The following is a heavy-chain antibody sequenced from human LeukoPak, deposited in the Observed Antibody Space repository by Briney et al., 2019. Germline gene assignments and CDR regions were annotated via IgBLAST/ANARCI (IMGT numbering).Heavy chain of an antibody. V-gene: IGHV4-39*07. CDR1: GGSISRSTYY. D-gene: IGHD1-26*01. Sequence: SETLSLTCTVSGGSISRSTYYWDWIRQPPGKGLEWIGEINHSGSTNYNPSLKSRVTISVDTSKNPFSLKLSSVTAAATAVYYCAREVAELLAGGYYYYYYMDVWGKGTTVTVSS. CDR3: AREVAELLAGGYYYYYYMDV. J-gene: IGHJ6*03. CDR2: INHSGST.